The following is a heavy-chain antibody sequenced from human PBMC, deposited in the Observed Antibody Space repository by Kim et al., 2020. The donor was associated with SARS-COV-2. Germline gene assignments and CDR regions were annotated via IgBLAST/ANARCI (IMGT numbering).Heavy chain of an antibody. D-gene: IGHD3-10*01. CDR3: ARAVTVRGVIEYYFDY. J-gene: IGHJ4*02. V-gene: IGHV1-3*01. Sequence: FPGRVTLTRDTSAGKAYMELSSLRSEDTAVYYCARAVTVRGVIEYYFDYWGQGTLVTVSS.